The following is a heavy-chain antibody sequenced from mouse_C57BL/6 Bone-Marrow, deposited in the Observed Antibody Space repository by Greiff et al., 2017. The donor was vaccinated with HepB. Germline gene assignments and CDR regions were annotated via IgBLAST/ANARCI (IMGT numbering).Heavy chain of an antibody. D-gene: IGHD1-1*01. Sequence: VQLQQPGAELVKPGASVKLSCKASGYTFTSYWMHWVKQRPGQGLEWIGMIHPNSGSTNYNEKFKSKATLTVDKSSSTAYMQLSSLTSEDSAVYYRARGGTTVKGWYFDVWGTGTTVTVSS. J-gene: IGHJ1*03. CDR1: GYTFTSYW. V-gene: IGHV1-64*01. CDR3: ARGGTTVKGWYFDV. CDR2: IHPNSGST.